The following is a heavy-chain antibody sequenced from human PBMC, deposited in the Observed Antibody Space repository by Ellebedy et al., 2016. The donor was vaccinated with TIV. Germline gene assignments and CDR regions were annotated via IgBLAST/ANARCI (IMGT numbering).Heavy chain of an antibody. CDR2: IKQDGNEK. CDR1: GFTLSSYW. Sequence: GESLKISCAASGFTLSSYWMSWVRQAPGKGLEWVANIKQDGNEKYYVDSVKGRFTISRDNAKNSLYLQINSLRAEDTAVYYCARGGGYHNMDPWGQGTTVTVSS. CDR3: ARGGGYHNMDP. J-gene: IGHJ6*02. D-gene: IGHD3-10*01. V-gene: IGHV3-7*03.